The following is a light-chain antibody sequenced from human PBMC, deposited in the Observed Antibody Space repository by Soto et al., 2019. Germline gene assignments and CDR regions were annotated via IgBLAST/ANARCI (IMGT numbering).Light chain of an antibody. CDR2: GSS. V-gene: IGKV3-15*01. CDR3: QQYNNWPFT. J-gene: IGKJ3*01. Sequence: EIVMTQSPATLSVSPGERATLSCRASQSVSSNLAWYQQKPGQAPRLLIYGSSTRATGIPARFSGSGSGTEFTPTISRLQSEDFAFYYCQQYNNWPFTFGSGTKVDI. CDR1: QSVSSN.